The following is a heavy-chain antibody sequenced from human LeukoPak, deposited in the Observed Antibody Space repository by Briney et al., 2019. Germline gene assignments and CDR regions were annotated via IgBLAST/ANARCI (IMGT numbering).Heavy chain of an antibody. CDR2: ISYDGSNK. D-gene: IGHD6-19*01. CDR3: ARGTPSSSGWLYYGMDV. CDR1: GFTFSSYG. V-gene: IGHV3-30*03. J-gene: IGHJ6*02. Sequence: HSGGSLRLSCAASGFTFSSYGMHWVRQAPGKGLEWVAVISYDGSNKYYADSVKGRFTISRDNSKNTLYLQMNSLRAEDTAVYYCARGTPSSSGWLYYGMDVWGQGTTVTVSS.